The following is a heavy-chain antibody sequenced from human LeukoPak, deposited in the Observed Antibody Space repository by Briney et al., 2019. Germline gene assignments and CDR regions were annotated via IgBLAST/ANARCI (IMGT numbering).Heavy chain of an antibody. J-gene: IGHJ4*02. Sequence: SVKVSCKASGGTFSSYAISWVRQAPGQGLEWMGGIIPIFGTANYAQKFQGRVTITADESTSTAYMELSSLRSEDTAVYYCAGDPTRAYYFDYWGQGNLVTVSS. CDR1: GGTFSSYA. CDR2: IIPIFGTA. D-gene: IGHD2-2*01. CDR3: AGDPTRAYYFDY. V-gene: IGHV1-69*13.